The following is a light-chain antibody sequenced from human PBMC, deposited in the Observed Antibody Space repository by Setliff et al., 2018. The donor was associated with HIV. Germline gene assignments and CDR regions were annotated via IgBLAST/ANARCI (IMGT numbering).Light chain of an antibody. Sequence: QSVLTQPPSVSGAPGQKITISCTGSSSNIGAGYDVHWYQHLPGTAPKLPIYGNSSRPSGVPDRFSGSKSDTSASLAITGLQAEDEADYYCQSYDSSLSGYVFGSGTKSPS. CDR2: GNS. V-gene: IGLV1-40*01. J-gene: IGLJ1*01. CDR1: SSNIGAGYD. CDR3: QSYDSSLSGYV.